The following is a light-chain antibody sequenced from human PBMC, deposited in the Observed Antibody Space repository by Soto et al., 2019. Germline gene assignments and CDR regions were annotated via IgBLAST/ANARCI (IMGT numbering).Light chain of an antibody. CDR3: CSYVGTYSYV. CDR2: DVT. Sequence: SVLTQPRSVSGSRGQSITLSCPGTSSDVGAYNYVSWYQQHPGKVPKLMLYDVTKRPSGVPDRFSGSKSGNTASLTISGLQAEDEADYYCCSYVGTYSYVFGTGTKVTVL. V-gene: IGLV2-11*01. CDR1: SSDVGAYNY. J-gene: IGLJ1*01.